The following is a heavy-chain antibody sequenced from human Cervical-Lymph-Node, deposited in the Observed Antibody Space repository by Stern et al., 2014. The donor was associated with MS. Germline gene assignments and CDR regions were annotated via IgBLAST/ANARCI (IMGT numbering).Heavy chain of an antibody. CDR1: GYTFSTYG. CDR3: ARDPGGYFHGMDV. V-gene: IGHV1-18*01. Sequence: VQLVESGAEVKKPGASVKVSCKTSGYTFSTYGITWVRQAPGQGPEWMGWISGHNGNTNFAERVQGRLTMTTDTSTRTAYMELRSLRYDDTAVYFCARDPGGYFHGMDVWGQGTTVTVSS. D-gene: IGHD3-10*01. CDR2: ISGHNGNT. J-gene: IGHJ6*02.